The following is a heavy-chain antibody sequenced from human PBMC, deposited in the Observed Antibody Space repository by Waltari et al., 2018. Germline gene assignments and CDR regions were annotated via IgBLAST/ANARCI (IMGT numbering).Heavy chain of an antibody. CDR2: RGTGASGT. V-gene: IGHV3-74*01. CDR3: ARAGEGAAAYTFDI. CDR1: GFTFSSNW. D-gene: IGHD6-13*01. J-gene: IGHJ3*02. Sequence: EVQLVESGGGLVQPGGSLRLSWAASGFTFSSNWMHWVRQGPGKGLVWVSRRGTGASGTGYADSGKGRFSISRDNAKDTLYLQMNSLRAEDTAVYYGARAGEGAAAYTFDIWGQGTMVTVSS.